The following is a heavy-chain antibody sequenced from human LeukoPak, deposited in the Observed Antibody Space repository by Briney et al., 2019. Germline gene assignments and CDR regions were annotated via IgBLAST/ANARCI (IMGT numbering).Heavy chain of an antibody. D-gene: IGHD2-15*01. V-gene: IGHV4-39*07. CDR1: GGSISSSSYY. CDR3: ARGLSAIVY. CDR2: INYSGST. Sequence: SETLSFTCTVSGGSISSSSYYWSWIRQPPGKGLEWIGEINYSGSTNYNPSLKSRVTISVDTSKNQFSLKLSSVTAADTAVYYCARGLSAIVYWGQGTLVTVSS. J-gene: IGHJ4*02.